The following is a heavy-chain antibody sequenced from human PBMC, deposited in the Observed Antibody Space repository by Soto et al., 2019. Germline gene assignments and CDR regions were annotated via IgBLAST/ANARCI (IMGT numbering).Heavy chain of an antibody. Sequence: SETLSLTCTVSGGSISSYYWSWIRQPPGKGLEWIGYIYHSGSTYYNPSLKSRVTISVDRSKNQFSLKLSSVTAAGTAVYYCARAHDYSNWFDPWGQGTLVTVSS. CDR2: IYHSGST. J-gene: IGHJ5*02. CDR3: ARAHDYSNWFDP. CDR1: GGSISSYY. V-gene: IGHV4-59*12. D-gene: IGHD4-4*01.